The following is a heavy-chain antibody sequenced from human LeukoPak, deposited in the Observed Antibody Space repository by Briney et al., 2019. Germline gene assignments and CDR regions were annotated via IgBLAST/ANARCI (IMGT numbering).Heavy chain of an antibody. V-gene: IGHV3-30*02. J-gene: IGHJ4*02. CDR3: SKDLGPDSDILTV. Sequence: PGGSLRLSCAASGFTFSSYGMHWVRQAPGKGLEWVAFIRYDGSSKFYADSVKARFTISRDNSENTVHLQMNSLRVEDTALYYCSKDLGPDSDILTVWGQGTLVTVSS. D-gene: IGHD3-9*01. CDR2: IRYDGSSK. CDR1: GFTFSSYG.